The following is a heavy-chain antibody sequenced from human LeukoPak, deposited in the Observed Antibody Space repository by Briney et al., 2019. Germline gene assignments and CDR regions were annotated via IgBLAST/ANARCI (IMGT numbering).Heavy chain of an antibody. CDR3: ARSKWFGELFSCFDY. CDR1: GFTFSSYA. CDR2: ISYDGSNK. D-gene: IGHD3-10*01. J-gene: IGHJ4*02. V-gene: IGHV3-30-3*01. Sequence: PGGSLRLSCAASGFTFSSYAMHWVRQAPGKGLEWVAVISYDGSNKYYADSVKGRFTISRDNSKNTLYLQMNSLRAEDTAVYYCARSKWFGELFSCFDYWGQGTLVTVSS.